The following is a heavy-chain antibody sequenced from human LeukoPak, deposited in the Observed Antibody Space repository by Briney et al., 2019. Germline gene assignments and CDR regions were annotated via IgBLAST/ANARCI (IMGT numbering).Heavy chain of an antibody. D-gene: IGHD1-26*01. J-gene: IGHJ3*02. CDR2: IYSGGST. CDR3: ARGGSCLSAFDI. V-gene: IGHV3-53*01. Sequence: ETLSLTCAVYGGSFSGYYWSWVRQAPGKGLEWVSIIYSGGSTFYADSVKGRFTISRDNSKNTLYLQMNSLRAEDTAVYYCARGGSCLSAFDIWGRGTMVTVSS. CDR1: GGSFSGYY.